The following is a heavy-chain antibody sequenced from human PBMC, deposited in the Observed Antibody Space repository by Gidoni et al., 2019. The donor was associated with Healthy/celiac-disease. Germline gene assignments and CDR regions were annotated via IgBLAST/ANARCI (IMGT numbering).Heavy chain of an antibody. CDR3: ARVASVLATIHFDY. Sequence: QVQLQESGPGLLKPSQTLSLTCTVSVGSFSRGAYYWSWIRQPPGKGLEWIVYIYYSGSTYYNPSLKSRVTISVDTSKNQFALKLSSVTAADTAVYYCARVASVLATIHFDYWGQGTLVTVSS. D-gene: IGHD5-12*01. CDR1: VGSFSRGAYY. CDR2: IYYSGST. V-gene: IGHV4-30-4*01. J-gene: IGHJ4*02.